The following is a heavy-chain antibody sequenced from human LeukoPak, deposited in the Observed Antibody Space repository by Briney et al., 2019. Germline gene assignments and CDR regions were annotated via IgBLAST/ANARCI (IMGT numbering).Heavy chain of an antibody. J-gene: IGHJ6*02. CDR3: ARVAFGLYVMDV. CDR2: ISSDSNYI. Sequence: GGSLRLSCAASGFTFSTYSMTWVRQAPGKGLEWVSSISSDSNYIYYADSLKGRFTISRDNAKNSLYLQMISLRAEDTAVYYCARVAFGLYVMDVWGQGTTVTVSS. D-gene: IGHD3-16*01. V-gene: IGHV3-21*01. CDR1: GFTFSTYS.